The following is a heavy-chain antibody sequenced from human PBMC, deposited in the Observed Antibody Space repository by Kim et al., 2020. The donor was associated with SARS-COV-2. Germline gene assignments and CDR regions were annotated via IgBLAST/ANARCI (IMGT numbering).Heavy chain of an antibody. Sequence: GGSLRLSCADSGFTVSSNYMSWVRQAPGKGLEWVAVIYSGGSTYYADSVKGRFTISRDNSKNTLYLQMNSLRAEDTAVYYCARSRSGGSWEEGYYFDYWGQGTLVTVSS. CDR2: IYSGGST. D-gene: IGHD2-15*01. CDR3: ARSRSGGSWEEGYYFDY. V-gene: IGHV3-53*01. J-gene: IGHJ4*02. CDR1: GFTVSSNY.